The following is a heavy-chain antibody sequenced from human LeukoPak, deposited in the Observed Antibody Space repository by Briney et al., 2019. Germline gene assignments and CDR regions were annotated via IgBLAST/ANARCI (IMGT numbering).Heavy chain of an antibody. CDR1: GGSISSSSYY. CDR3: ARHLGVAGPDY. CDR2: IYYSGST. D-gene: IGHD6-19*01. Sequence: SETLSLTCTVSGGSISSSSYYWGWIRQPPGKGLEWIGSIYYSGSTYYNPSLESRVTISVDTSKNQFSLKLSSVTAADTAVYYCARHLGVAGPDYWGQGTLVTVSS. V-gene: IGHV4-39*01. J-gene: IGHJ4*02.